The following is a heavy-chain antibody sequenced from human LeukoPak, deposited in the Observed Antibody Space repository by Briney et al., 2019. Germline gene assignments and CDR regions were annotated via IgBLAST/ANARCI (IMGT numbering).Heavy chain of an antibody. CDR3: ARDFIVGTPPGRD. Sequence: PGGSLRLSCAASGFTVNSNYMSWVRQAPGKGLEWFSIIYSGGSTYYADSVKGRYTISRDNSKNTLYLQMNSLRAEDTAVYYCARDFIVGTPPGRDWGQGTLVTVSS. CDR2: IYSGGST. CDR1: GFTVNSNY. J-gene: IGHJ4*02. D-gene: IGHD5-12*01. V-gene: IGHV3-66*01.